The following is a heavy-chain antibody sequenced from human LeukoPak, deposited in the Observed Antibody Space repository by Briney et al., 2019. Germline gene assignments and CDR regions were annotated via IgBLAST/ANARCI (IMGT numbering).Heavy chain of an antibody. CDR2: IRSKAYGGTT. D-gene: IGHD3-10*01. J-gene: IGHJ4*02. V-gene: IGHV3-49*04. CDR3: TRVKGEGGFGVSTSYYFDY. CDR1: GFTFGDYA. Sequence: GSLRLSCTASGFTFGDYAMSWVRQAPGKGLEWIGFIRSKAYGGTTEYAASVKGRFTISRDDSKSIAYLQMNSLKTEDTAVYYCTRVKGEGGFGVSTSYYFDYWGQGTLVTVSS.